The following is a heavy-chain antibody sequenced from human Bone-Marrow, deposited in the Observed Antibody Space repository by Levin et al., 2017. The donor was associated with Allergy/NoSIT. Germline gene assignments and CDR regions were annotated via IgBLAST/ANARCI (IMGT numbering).Heavy chain of an antibody. D-gene: IGHD1-7*01. CDR3: ARRTTYAFDI. CDR1: GGTLSSYA. V-gene: IGHV1-69*01. Sequence: KISCKASGGTLSSYAISWVRQAPGQGLEWMGGIIPIFGTANYAQKFQGRVTITADESTSTAYMELSSLRSEDTAVYYCARRTTYAFDIWGQGTMVTVSS. CDR2: IIPIFGTA. J-gene: IGHJ3*02.